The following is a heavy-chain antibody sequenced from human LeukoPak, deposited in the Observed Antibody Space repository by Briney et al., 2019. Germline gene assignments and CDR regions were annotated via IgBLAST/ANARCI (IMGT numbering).Heavy chain of an antibody. Sequence: PGGSLRLSCAASGFMCSIYSMSWVRQAPGKGWEGVTYISSSSTTIYYADSVKGRFTSSRDNAKNSLYLQMNSRRAEDTAVYYCTRTDGGDYWGQGTLVTVPS. D-gene: IGHD3-16*01. J-gene: IGHJ4*02. V-gene: IGHV3-48*01. CDR1: GFMCSIYS. CDR2: ISSSSTTI. CDR3: TRTDGGDY.